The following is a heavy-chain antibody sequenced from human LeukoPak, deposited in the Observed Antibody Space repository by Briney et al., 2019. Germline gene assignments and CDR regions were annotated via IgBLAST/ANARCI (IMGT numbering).Heavy chain of an antibody. J-gene: IGHJ6*02. CDR3: AEDSDGSGSYEAVGYYYYDGMDV. CDR1: GFTFSSYA. D-gene: IGHD3-10*01. V-gene: IGHV3-23*01. Sequence: GASLRLSCAASGFTFSSYAMSWVRQAPGKGLEWVSAISGRGGSTYYADSAKGRFTISRDNSKNTLYLQMNSLRAEDTAVYYCAEDSDGSGSYEAVGYYYYDGMDVWGQGTTVTVSS. CDR2: ISGRGGST.